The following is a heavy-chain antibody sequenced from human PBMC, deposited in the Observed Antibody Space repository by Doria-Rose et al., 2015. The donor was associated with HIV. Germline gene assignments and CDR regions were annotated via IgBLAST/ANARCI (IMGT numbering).Heavy chain of an antibody. CDR3: ARVLSGTYDY. J-gene: IGHJ4*02. Sequence: QVQLVQSGPGLVKPSETLSLTCSVSGGSISHYYWSWIRQPPGKGLEYIGDIFYTGSTNYSPSLKSRVSISLDTSKNKFSLRLSSVTAADTAVYYCARVLSGTYDYWGLGTLVTVSS. D-gene: IGHD1-26*01. V-gene: IGHV4-59*01. CDR2: IFYTGST. CDR1: GGSISHYY.